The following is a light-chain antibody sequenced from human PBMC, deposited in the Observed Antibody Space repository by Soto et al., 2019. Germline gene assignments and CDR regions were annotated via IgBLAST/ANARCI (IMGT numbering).Light chain of an antibody. J-gene: IGKJ4*01. CDR2: DAS. CDR3: KQCSNWPLT. CDR1: QGVSSC. Sequence: SVLTQAPATLSLSPGERATLSCRASQGVSSCLAWYQQKHGKXHRXXIYDASNRATGIPARFSGSGSGTDLTITISNLQPEDFAVYYCKQCSNWPLTFGGGTKVDNK. V-gene: IGKV3-11*01.